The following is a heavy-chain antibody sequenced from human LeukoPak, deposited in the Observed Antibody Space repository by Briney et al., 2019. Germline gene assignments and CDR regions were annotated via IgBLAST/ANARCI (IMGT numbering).Heavy chain of an antibody. J-gene: IGHJ4*02. CDR3: ARDSLYYYDSSGYWPLDY. CDR2: SYTSGST. Sequence: SETLPLTCTVSGGSISSYYWSWIRQPAGKGLEWIGRSYTSGSTNYNPSLKSRVTMSVDTSKNQFSLKLSSVTAADTAVYYCARDSLYYYDSSGYWPLDYWGQGTLVTVSS. CDR1: GGSISSYY. V-gene: IGHV4-4*07. D-gene: IGHD3-22*01.